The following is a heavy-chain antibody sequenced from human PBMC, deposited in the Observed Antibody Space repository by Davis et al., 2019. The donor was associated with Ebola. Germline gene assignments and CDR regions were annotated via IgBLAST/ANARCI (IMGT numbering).Heavy chain of an antibody. CDR2: FYYSGYA. CDR3: ATDPRGSMDV. Sequence: SETLSLTCTVSGGSVSSGGSYWNWIRQPPGKGLEWVGSFYYSGYANYNPSLKSRVTISVDPSKNQFSLKLSSVTAADTAVYYCATDPRGSMDVWGQGTTVTVSS. J-gene: IGHJ6*02. V-gene: IGHV4-61*08. CDR1: GGSVSSGGSY.